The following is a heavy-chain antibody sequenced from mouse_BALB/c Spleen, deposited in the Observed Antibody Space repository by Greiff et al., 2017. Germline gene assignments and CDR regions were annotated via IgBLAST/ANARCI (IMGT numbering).Heavy chain of an antibody. CDR1: GFTFTDYY. V-gene: IGHV7-3*02. CDR3: AREDDPGFAY. CDR2: IRNKANGYTT. J-gene: IGHJ3*01. D-gene: IGHD2-12*01. Sequence: EVKLMESGGGLVQPGGSLRLSCATSGFTFTDYYMSWVRQPPGKALEWLGFIRNKANGYTTEYSASVKGRFTISRDNSQSILYLQMNTLRAEDSATYYCAREDDPGFAYWGQGTLGTVSA.